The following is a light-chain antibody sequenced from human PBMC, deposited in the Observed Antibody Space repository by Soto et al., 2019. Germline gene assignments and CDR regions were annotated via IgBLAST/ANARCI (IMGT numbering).Light chain of an antibody. CDR3: QQYANSPVII. Sequence: EIALTQSPGTLSLSPGEGATLSCRASQGVDSKHLAWYQQKPGQAPRLLIYAASSRATGIPDRFSGSGSGTDFTLSISRLETEDSAVYYCQQYANSPVIIFGQGTRLEIK. CDR1: QGVDSKH. J-gene: IGKJ5*01. CDR2: AAS. V-gene: IGKV3-20*01.